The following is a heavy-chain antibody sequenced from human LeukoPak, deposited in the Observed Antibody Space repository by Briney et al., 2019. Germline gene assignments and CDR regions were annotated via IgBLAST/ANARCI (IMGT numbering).Heavy chain of an antibody. CDR1: GFTFSSYE. CDR3: ATATRELLWFGEGIYGMDV. J-gene: IGHJ6*02. V-gene: IGHV3-48*03. D-gene: IGHD3-10*01. Sequence: GGSLRLSCAASGFTFSSYEMNWVRQAPGKGLEWVSYISSSGSTIYYADSVKGRFTISRDNAKNSLYLQVNSLRAEDTAVYYCATATRELLWFGEGIYGMDVWGQGTTVTVSS. CDR2: ISSSGSTI.